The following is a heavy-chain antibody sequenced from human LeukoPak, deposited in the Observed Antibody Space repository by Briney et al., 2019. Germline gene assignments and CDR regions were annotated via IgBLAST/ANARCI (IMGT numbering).Heavy chain of an antibody. Sequence: GGSLRLSCAASGFTFSSNWMHWVRQAPGKGLVWVSRIKGDGSSTGYADSVKGRFTTSRDNAKNTLFLQMNSLRAEDTAVYYCVRDGVGAPPFDYWGQGALVTVSS. J-gene: IGHJ4*02. D-gene: IGHD1-26*01. CDR2: IKGDGSST. CDR1: GFTFSSNW. V-gene: IGHV3-74*01. CDR3: VRDGVGAPPFDY.